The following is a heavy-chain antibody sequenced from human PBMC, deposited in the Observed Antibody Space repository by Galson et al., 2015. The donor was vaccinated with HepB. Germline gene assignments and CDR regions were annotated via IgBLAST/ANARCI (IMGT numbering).Heavy chain of an antibody. CDR1: GFTFSDYY. CDR2: ISSSVDTI. J-gene: IGHJ4*02. Sequence: SLRLSCAASGFTFSDYYMTWIRQAPGKGLEWVSYISSSVDTIYYADSVKGRFTISRDNAKNSVFLQMNSLRVEDTAVYYCARGLMRLVDSWGQGTLVTVTS. CDR3: ARGLMRLVDS. V-gene: IGHV3-11*04. D-gene: IGHD3-16*01.